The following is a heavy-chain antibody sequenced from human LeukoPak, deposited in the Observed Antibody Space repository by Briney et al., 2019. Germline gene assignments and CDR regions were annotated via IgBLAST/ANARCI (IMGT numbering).Heavy chain of an antibody. CDR1: GGSISSSSYY. D-gene: IGHD3-3*01. J-gene: IGHJ6*04. V-gene: IGHV4-39*07. Sequence: SETLSLTCTVSGGSISSSSYYWGWIRQPPGKGLEWIGSIRESGTTYYTPSLKSRVTISRDTSNNQFSLKLRSVTAADTAVYYCARITIFGAADRGVWGKGTTVTVSA. CDR3: ARITIFGAADRGV. CDR2: IRESGTT.